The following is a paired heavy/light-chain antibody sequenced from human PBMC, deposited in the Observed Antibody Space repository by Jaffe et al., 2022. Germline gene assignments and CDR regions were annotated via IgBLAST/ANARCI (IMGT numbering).Heavy chain of an antibody. CDR3: ARDFLDYGDFPSPFFDI. CDR1: KFTFSSYG. CDR2: ISSGSDFT. J-gene: IGHJ3*02. Sequence: EVQLVESGGGLVKPGGSLTLSCAASKFTFSSYGMNWVRQAPGRGLEWVACISSGSDFTYYADSVKGRFTISRDNAQNSLYLQVDSLRPEDTALYYCARDFLDYGDFPSPFFDIWGQGTEVTVSS. D-gene: IGHD4-17*01. V-gene: IGHV3-21*02.
Light chain of an antibody. CDR2: RDK. CDR3: AAWDDSLSGAV. V-gene: IGLV1-47*01. J-gene: IGLJ7*01. CDR1: NSNIGENY. Sequence: QSVLTQPPSASGTPGQRVTISCTGSNSNIGENYVYWYQHVAGSAPKVLIYRDKERLSGVPDRFSGSKSGTSASLAISGLRSEDEAYYYCAAWDDSLSGAVFGGGTQLTVV.